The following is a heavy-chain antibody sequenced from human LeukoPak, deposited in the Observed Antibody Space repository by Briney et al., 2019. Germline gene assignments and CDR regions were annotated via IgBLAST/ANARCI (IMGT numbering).Heavy chain of an antibody. Sequence: GGSLRLSCAASGFTFSSYWMHWVRQAPGKGLVWVSRINSDGSSTSYADSVKGRYTISRDNAKNTLYLQMNSQRAEDTAVYYCARDYCSGGSCYHYYYYYYMDVWGKGTTVTVSS. CDR2: INSDGSST. V-gene: IGHV3-74*01. D-gene: IGHD2-15*01. CDR3: ARDYCSGGSCYHYYYYYYMDV. CDR1: GFTFSSYW. J-gene: IGHJ6*03.